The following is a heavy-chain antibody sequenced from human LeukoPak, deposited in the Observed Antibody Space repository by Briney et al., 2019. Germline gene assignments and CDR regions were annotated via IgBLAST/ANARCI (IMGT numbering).Heavy chain of an antibody. J-gene: IGHJ4*02. Sequence: EASVKVSCKASGYTFTSYGISWVRQAPGQGLEWMGWISAYNGNTNYAQKLQGRVTMTTDTSTSTAYMELRSLRSEDTAVYYCARGGSHCGGDCYRFDYWGQGTLVTVSS. D-gene: IGHD2-21*02. CDR1: GYTFTSYG. V-gene: IGHV1-18*01. CDR3: ARGGSHCGGDCYRFDY. CDR2: ISAYNGNT.